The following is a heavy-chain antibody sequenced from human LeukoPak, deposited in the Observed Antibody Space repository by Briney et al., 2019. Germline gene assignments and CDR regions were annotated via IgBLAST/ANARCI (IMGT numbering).Heavy chain of an antibody. J-gene: IGHJ5*02. CDR1: GGSISSYY. V-gene: IGHV4-4*07. Sequence: SETLSLTCTVSGGSISSYYWSWIRQPAGKGLEWIGRIYSRVTTYNPSLKSRVTMSADTSRNHVSLTLNSVTAADTAVYYCARDSGTTGEVKFDPWGQGTLVTVSS. CDR2: IYSRVT. D-gene: IGHD3-10*01. CDR3: ARDSGTTGEVKFDP.